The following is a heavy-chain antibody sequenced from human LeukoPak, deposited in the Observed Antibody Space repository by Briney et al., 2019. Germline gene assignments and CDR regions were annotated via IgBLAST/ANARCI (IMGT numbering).Heavy chain of an antibody. J-gene: IGHJ4*02. CDR1: GGSISSAAYS. Sequence: MPSETLSLTCVVSGGSISSAAYSWTWIRQPPGKGLEWIGYTYHSGSTYYNPSLRSRVTISVDTSKNQFSLKLSSVTAADTAVYYCARGVLYYGGKPRGFDYWGQGTLVTVSS. CDR2: TYHSGST. V-gene: IGHV4-30-2*01. CDR3: ARGVLYYGGKPRGFDY. D-gene: IGHD4-23*01.